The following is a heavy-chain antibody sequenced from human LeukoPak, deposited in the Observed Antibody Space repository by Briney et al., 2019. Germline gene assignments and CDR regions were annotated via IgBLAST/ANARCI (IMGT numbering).Heavy chain of an antibody. D-gene: IGHD3-22*01. CDR1: GFTFSSYE. V-gene: IGHV3-48*03. Sequence: PGGSLRLSCAASGFTFSSYEMNWVRQAPGKGLEWVSYISSSGSTIYYADSVKGRFTISRDNAKNSLYLQMNSLRAEDTAVYYWAKRSGYYDSSGQRAHYFDYWGQGTLVTVSS. CDR2: ISSSGSTI. J-gene: IGHJ4*02. CDR3: AKRSGYYDSSGQRAHYFDY.